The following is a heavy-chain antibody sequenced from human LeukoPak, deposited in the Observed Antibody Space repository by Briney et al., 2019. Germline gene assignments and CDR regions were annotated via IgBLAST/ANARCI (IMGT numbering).Heavy chain of an antibody. CDR1: GYTFTSYC. J-gene: IGHJ4*02. CDR3: ARDVLDYYDSSGYYQPNFDY. V-gene: IGHV1-18*04. Sequence: GASVKVSCKASGYTFTSYCISWVRQAPGQGLEWMGWISAYNGNTNYAQKLQGRVTMTTDTSTSTAYMELRSLRSDDTAVYYCARDVLDYYDSSGYYQPNFDYWGQGTLVTVSS. D-gene: IGHD3-22*01. CDR2: ISAYNGNT.